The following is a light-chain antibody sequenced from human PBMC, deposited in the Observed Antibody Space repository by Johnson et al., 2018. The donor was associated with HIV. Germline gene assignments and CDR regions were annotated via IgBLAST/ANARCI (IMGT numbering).Light chain of an antibody. CDR3: GTWDTSLSAYV. J-gene: IGLJ1*01. V-gene: IGLV1-51*02. CDR1: SSNIGSHY. CDR2: ENN. Sequence: QSVLTQSPSVSAAPGQKVTISCSGSSSNIGSHYVSWYQQLPGTAPKLLIYENNKRPSGIPDRFSGSKSGTSATLGITGLQTGDEADYYCGTWDTSLSAYVFGTGTKVTVL.